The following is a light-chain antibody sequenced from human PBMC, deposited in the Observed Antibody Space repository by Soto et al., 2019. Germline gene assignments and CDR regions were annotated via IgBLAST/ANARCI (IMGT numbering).Light chain of an antibody. CDR3: MQSLRFWT. CDR2: LGS. V-gene: IGKV2-28*01. J-gene: IGKJ1*01. CDR1: QSLLHRDGYNY. Sequence: DIVMTQSPLSLPVTPGEPASISCRSSQSLLHRDGYNYLEWYLQKPGQSPQLLIYLGSNRASGVPDRFSGSGSGTDFTLQISRVEAADVGVYYCMQSLRFWTFGQGTKVDI.